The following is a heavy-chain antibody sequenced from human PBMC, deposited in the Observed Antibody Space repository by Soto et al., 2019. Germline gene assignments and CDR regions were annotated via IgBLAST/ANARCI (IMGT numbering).Heavy chain of an antibody. V-gene: IGHV4-34*01. D-gene: IGHD3-9*01. Sequence: QVQLQQWGAGLLKPSETLSLTCAVYGGSFSGYYWSWIRQPPGKGLEWIGEINHSGSTNYNPSLESRVTISVDTSKNQFSLKLSSVTAADTAVYYCARGLNLLRYFDWFSNWFDPWGQGTLVTVSS. CDR2: INHSGST. J-gene: IGHJ5*02. CDR3: ARGLNLLRYFDWFSNWFDP. CDR1: GGSFSGYY.